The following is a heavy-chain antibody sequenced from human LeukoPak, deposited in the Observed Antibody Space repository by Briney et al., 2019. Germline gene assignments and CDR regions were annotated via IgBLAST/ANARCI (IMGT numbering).Heavy chain of an antibody. J-gene: IGHJ4*02. V-gene: IGHV4-59*01. Sequence: SETLSLTCTVSGGSISNYYWNWIRQPPGKGLEWIGYIYYTGSTNYNPSLKSRVTMSVDTSKNQFSLNLRSVTPEDTAVYYCARDCSGGTCYLGVLDYWGQGIRVTVSS. D-gene: IGHD2-15*01. CDR1: GGSISNYY. CDR2: IYYTGST. CDR3: ARDCSGGTCYLGVLDY.